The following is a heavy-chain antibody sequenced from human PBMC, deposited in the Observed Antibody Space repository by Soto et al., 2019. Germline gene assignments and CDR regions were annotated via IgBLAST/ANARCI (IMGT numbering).Heavy chain of an antibody. CDR2: IYYSGST. CDR3: AGLDCSGGSCYSYYFDY. D-gene: IGHD2-15*01. Sequence: QVQLQESGPGLVKPSETLSLTCTVTGGSISSYYWSWNRQPPGKGLEWNGYIYYSGSTNYNPPLNCRVATSVDTVKDRFSLRLSCVTAADTAGYYWAGLDCSGGSCYSYYFDYWGQGTLVTVSS. J-gene: IGHJ4*02. CDR1: GGSISSYY. V-gene: IGHV4-59*08.